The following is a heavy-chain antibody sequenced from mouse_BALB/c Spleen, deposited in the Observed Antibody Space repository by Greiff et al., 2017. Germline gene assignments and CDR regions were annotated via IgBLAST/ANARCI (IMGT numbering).Heavy chain of an antibody. Sequence: EVQLQQSGPGLVKPSQSLSLTCSVTGYSITSGYYWNWIRQFPGNKLEWMGYISYDGSNNYNPSLKNRISITRDTSKNQFFLKLNSVTTEDTATYYCARYYYYGSSYDYDYFDYWGQGTTLTVSS. V-gene: IGHV3-6*02. CDR2: ISYDGSN. CDR3: ARYYYYGSSYDYDYFDY. D-gene: IGHD1-1*01. J-gene: IGHJ2*01. CDR1: GYSITSGYY.